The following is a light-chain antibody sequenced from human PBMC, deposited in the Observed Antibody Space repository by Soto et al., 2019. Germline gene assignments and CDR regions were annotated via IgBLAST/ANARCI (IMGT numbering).Light chain of an antibody. Sequence: QLVLTQPPSVSGAPGQRVTISCTGTRSNIGAGFDVHWYQQLPGTAPKLLIYDNNNRPSGVPDRFSGSKSGTSASLAITGLQAEDEAHYYCQSYDGSLSGPVVFGGGTKVTVL. V-gene: IGLV1-40*01. J-gene: IGLJ2*01. CDR1: RSNIGAGFD. CDR2: DNN. CDR3: QSYDGSLSGPVV.